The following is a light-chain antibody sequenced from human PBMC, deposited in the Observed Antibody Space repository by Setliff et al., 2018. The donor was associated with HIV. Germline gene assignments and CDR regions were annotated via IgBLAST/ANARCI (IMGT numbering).Light chain of an antibody. CDR3: CSYTSSSTRL. CDR1: SSDVGGYNY. J-gene: IGLJ2*01. V-gene: IGLV2-14*01. Sequence: QSALTQPASVSGSPGQSITISCTGTSSDVGGYNYVSWYQQHPGKAPKFMIYDVSTRPSGVSNRFSGSKSGNTASLTISGLQAEDEADYYCCSYTSSSTRLFGGGTKVTVL. CDR2: DVS.